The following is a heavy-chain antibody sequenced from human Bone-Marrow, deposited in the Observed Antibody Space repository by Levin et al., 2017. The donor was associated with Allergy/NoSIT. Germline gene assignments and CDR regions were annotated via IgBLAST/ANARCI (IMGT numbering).Heavy chain of an antibody. J-gene: IGHJ2*01. CDR2: IISDGSST. CDR3: AREGRWGEHFDL. V-gene: IGHV3-74*01. D-gene: IGHD3-16*01. CDR1: DFTFSSFW. Sequence: GGSLRLSCAASDFTFSSFWMHWVRQAPGKGLVWVSRIISDGSSTIYADSVKGRFTISRDNAKNTLYLQTNSLRAEDTAVYYCAREGRWGEHFDLWGRGTLVTVSS.